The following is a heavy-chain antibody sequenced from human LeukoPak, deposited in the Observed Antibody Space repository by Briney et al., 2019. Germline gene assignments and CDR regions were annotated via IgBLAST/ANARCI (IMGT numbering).Heavy chain of an antibody. CDR2: ISSRPSNK. V-gene: IGHV3-11*04. CDR3: ARRAYCGGDCYSDY. CDR1: GFTFSNYY. Sequence: GGSLRLSCAASGFTFSNYYMSWIRQAPGKGLVWVSYISSRPSNKEYADSVKGRFTISRDNSKNSLFLQMDSLRAEDSAIYYCARRAYCGGDCYSDYWGQGTLVTVSS. D-gene: IGHD2-21*02. J-gene: IGHJ4*02.